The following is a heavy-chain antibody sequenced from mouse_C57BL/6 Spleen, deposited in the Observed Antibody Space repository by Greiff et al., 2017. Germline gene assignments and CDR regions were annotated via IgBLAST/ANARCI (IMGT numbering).Heavy chain of an antibody. J-gene: IGHJ2*01. Sequence: VKLQESGAELVRPGASVTLSCKASGYTFTDYEMHWVKQTPVHGLEWIGAIDPETGGTAYNQKFKGKAILTADKSSSTAYMELRSLTSEDSAVYYCTRRGSYTTVVAHWGQGTTLTVSS. D-gene: IGHD1-1*01. V-gene: IGHV1-15*01. CDR2: IDPETGGT. CDR3: TRRGSYTTVVAH. CDR1: GYTFTDYE.